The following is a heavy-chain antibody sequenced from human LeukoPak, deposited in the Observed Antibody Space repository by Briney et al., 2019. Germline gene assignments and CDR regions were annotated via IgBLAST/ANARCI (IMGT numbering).Heavy chain of an antibody. CDR1: GYTFGSYY. D-gene: IGHD6-13*01. Sequence: ASVKVSCKASGYTFGSYYMHWVRQAPGQGLEWIGIINPSGGSRSYAQKLQGRVTMTRDTSTSTVYMELSSLRSEDTAVYYCARAIAADGRYYYGMDVWGQGTTVTVSS. CDR3: ARAIAADGRYYYGMDV. J-gene: IGHJ6*02. V-gene: IGHV1-46*04. CDR2: INPSGGSR.